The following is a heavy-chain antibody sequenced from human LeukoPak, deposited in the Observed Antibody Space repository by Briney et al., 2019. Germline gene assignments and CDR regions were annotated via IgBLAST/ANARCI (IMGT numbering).Heavy chain of an antibody. CDR2: IYYSVNT. CDR1: GGSISSSSYY. CDR3: ARRVVPAAIDECWFDP. J-gene: IGHJ5*02. Sequence: SETLSLTCTVSGGSISSSSYYWGWLRQPPGKGLEWIRSIYYSVNTYYKPPLKSRVTISVDTSKNQFSLKLSSVTAADTAVYYCARRVVPAAIDECWFDPWGQGTLVTVSS. V-gene: IGHV4-39*01. D-gene: IGHD2-2*01.